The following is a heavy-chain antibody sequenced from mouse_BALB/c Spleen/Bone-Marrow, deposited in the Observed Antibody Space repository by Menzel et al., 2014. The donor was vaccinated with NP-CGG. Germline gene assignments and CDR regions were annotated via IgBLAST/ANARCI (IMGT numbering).Heavy chain of an antibody. CDR3: ARLGYYGWFAY. CDR1: GFDFSRYW. J-gene: IGHJ3*01. CDR2: INPESNTI. D-gene: IGHD2-3*01. Sequence: EVKVVESGGGLVQPGGSLKLSCAASGFDFSRYWMSWVRQAPRKGLQWIGEINPESNTINYTPSLKDKFIISRDNAKNTLYLQMSKVRSEDTALYCCARLGYYGWFAYWGQGTLVTVSA. V-gene: IGHV4-1*02.